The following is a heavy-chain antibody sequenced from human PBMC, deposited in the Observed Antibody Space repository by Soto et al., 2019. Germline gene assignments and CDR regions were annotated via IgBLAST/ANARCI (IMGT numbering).Heavy chain of an antibody. CDR2: ISYGGDNK. CDR3: AKDPKPPPHDYVWGSYRWPDN. V-gene: IGHV3-30*18. Sequence: QVQLVESGGGVVQPGRSLRLSCAASGFTFSSHGMHWVRQAPGKGLEWVAVISYGGDNKYYADSVKGRFTISRDNSKNXLXLXXNSLRGDDTAVYYCAKDPKPPPHDYVWGSYRWPDNWGQGNLVTVSS. CDR1: GFTFSSHG. D-gene: IGHD3-16*02. J-gene: IGHJ4*02.